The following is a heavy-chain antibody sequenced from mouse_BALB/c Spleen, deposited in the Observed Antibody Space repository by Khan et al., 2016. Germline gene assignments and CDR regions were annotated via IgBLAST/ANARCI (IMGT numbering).Heavy chain of an antibody. V-gene: IGHV14-3*02. Sequence: VQLQQSGAELVKPGASVKLSCTASGFNIKDTYMHWVKQRPEQGLEWIGRIDTANGNTKYDPKFQGQATITADTSSNTAYLQLSSLTSEDTAVEYWASGLDYYGSGYYAMDYWGQGTSVTVSS. J-gene: IGHJ4*01. CDR2: IDTANGNT. D-gene: IGHD1-1*01. CDR3: ASGLDYYGSGYYAMDY. CDR1: GFNIKDTY.